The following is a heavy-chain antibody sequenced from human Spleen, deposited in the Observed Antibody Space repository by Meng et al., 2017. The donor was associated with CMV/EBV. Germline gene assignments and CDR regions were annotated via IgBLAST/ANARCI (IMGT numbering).Heavy chain of an antibody. J-gene: IGHJ4*02. V-gene: IGHV1-69*01. D-gene: IGHD6-13*01. CDR2: IIPIFGTA. CDR3: ARVAAAGTG. CDR1: GYTFTSYY. Sequence: QGQLVQSGAEVEKPGASMKVSCKASGYTFTSYYMHWVRQAPGQGLEWMGGIIPIFGTANYAQKFQGRVTITADESTSTAYMELSSLRSEDTAVYYCARVAAAGTGWGQGTLVTVSS.